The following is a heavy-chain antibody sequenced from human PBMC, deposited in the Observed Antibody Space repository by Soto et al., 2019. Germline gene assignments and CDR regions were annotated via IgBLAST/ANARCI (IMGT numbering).Heavy chain of an antibody. J-gene: IGHJ4*02. CDR2: IIPTLGIA. V-gene: IGHV1-69*02. CDR3: AVSITTVRGVITRFDY. Sequence: QVQLVQSGAEGKKPGSSVKVSCKASGGTFSSYTINWVRQAPGQGLEWMGRIIPTLGIANYAQKFQGRVTITADKSTSTAYMELSSLRSEDMAVYYCAVSITTVRGVITRFDYWGQGTLVTVSS. CDR1: GGTFSSYT. D-gene: IGHD3-10*01.